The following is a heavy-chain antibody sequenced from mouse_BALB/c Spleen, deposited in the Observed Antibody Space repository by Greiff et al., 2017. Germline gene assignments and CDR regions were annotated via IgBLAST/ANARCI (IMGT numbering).Heavy chain of an antibody. V-gene: IGHV1S81*02. CDR2: INPSNGGT. J-gene: IGHJ3*01. CDR1: GYTFTSYY. CDR3: TKRDYCNSFAY. D-gene: IGHD2-1*01. Sequence: QVQLQQPGAELVKPGASVKLSCKASGYTFTSYYMYWVKQRPGQGLEWIGGINPSNGGTNFNEKFKSKATLTVDKSSSTAYMQLSSLTSEDSAVYYCTKRDYCNSFAYWGQGTLVTVSA.